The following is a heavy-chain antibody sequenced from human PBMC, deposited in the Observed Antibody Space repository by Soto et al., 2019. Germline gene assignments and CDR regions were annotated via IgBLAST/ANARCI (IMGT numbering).Heavy chain of an antibody. J-gene: IGHJ6*02. CDR1: GFTFSSYA. CDR3: VKDRSLGYCSGGSCSDLMV. Sequence: GGSLRLSCSASGFTFSSYAMHWVRQAPGKGLEYVSAISSNGGSTYYADSVKGRFTISRDNSKNALYLQMSSLRAEDTAVYYCVKDRSLGYCSGGSCSDLMVWGQGTTVTVSS. D-gene: IGHD2-15*01. V-gene: IGHV3-64D*08. CDR2: ISSNGGST.